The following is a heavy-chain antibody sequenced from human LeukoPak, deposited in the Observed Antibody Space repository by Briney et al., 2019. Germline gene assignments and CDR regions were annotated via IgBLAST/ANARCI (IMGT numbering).Heavy chain of an antibody. D-gene: IGHD5-24*01. J-gene: IGHJ6*02. V-gene: IGHV1-3*01. CDR3: AREGPALQGYYYGMDV. CDR2: INAGNGNT. Sequence: ASVKVSCKASGYTFTSYAMHWVRQAPGQRLEWMGWINAGNGNTKYSQKFQGRVTITRDTSASTAYMELSSLRSEDTAVHYCAREGPALQGYYYGMDVWGQGTTVTVSS. CDR1: GYTFTSYA.